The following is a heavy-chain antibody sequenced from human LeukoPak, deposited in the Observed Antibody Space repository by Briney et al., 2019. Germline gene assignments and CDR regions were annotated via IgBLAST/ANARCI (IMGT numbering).Heavy chain of an antibody. Sequence: RASVKVSCKTSGYTFTGYHMHWVRQAPGQGLEWMGWINPYSGGTNFAQEFQGRVTMTRDTSITTAYMELSRLRSDDTAVYYCARVVYCGGDCYSKYFYGMDVWGQGTTVTVSS. V-gene: IGHV1-2*02. CDR3: ARVVYCGGDCYSKYFYGMDV. CDR2: INPYSGGT. D-gene: IGHD2-21*02. J-gene: IGHJ6*02. CDR1: GYTFTGYH.